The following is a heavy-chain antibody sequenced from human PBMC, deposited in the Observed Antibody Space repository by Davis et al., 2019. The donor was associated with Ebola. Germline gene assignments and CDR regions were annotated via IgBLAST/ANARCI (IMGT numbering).Heavy chain of an antibody. D-gene: IGHD4-17*01. Sequence: GESLKISCAASGFTFRSNAMSWVRQAPGKGLEWVSAISGSGGSTYYADSVKGRFTISRDKSKNTLYLQMNSLRAEDTAVYYCARADYGDPNWFDPWGQGTLVTVSS. J-gene: IGHJ5*02. CDR2: ISGSGGST. V-gene: IGHV3-23*01. CDR1: GFTFRSNA. CDR3: ARADYGDPNWFDP.